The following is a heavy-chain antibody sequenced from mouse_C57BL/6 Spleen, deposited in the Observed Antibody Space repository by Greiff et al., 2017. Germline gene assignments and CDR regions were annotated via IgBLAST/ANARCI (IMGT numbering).Heavy chain of an antibody. Sequence: QVQLQQSGAELVRPGTSVKMSCKASGYTFTNYWIGWAKQRPGHGLEWIGDIYPGGGYTNYNEKFKGKATLTADKSSSTAYMQFSSLTSEDSAIYYCARRDGIYYYGSSYAGEFAYWGQGTLVTVSA. V-gene: IGHV1-63*01. D-gene: IGHD1-1*01. CDR3: ARRDGIYYYGSSYAGEFAY. CDR1: GYTFTNYW. J-gene: IGHJ3*01. CDR2: IYPGGGYT.